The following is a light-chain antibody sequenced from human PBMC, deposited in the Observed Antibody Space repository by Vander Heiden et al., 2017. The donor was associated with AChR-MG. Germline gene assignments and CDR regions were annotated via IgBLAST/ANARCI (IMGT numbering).Light chain of an antibody. CDR3: CSYAGSGTWV. J-gene: IGLJ3*02. V-gene: IGLV2-23*02. Sequence: SALPQPASVSGSPAQSITTSCTGTNSDVGNYDLVSWYQQHPGKPPKFIIYEVRQRPAVVSNRFSGSKSGNTASLTISGLQAEDEADYYCCSYAGSGTWVFGGGTTLTVL. CDR2: EVR. CDR1: NSDVGNYDL.